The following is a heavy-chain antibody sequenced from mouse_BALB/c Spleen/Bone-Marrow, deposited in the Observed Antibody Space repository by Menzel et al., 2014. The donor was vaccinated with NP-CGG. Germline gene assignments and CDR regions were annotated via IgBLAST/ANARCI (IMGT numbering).Heavy chain of an antibody. CDR3: TIRYYAMDY. D-gene: IGHD1-1*01. V-gene: IGHV1-4*01. CDR1: GYTFTRYT. J-gene: IGHJ4*01. Sequence: VKLMESGAELARAGDSVKMSWQASGYTFTRYTMHWEKQRPGQGLEWIGYINPSSAYTNYNQKFKDKATLTADKSSSTAYMQLSSLTSEDSAVYYCTIRYYAMDYCGQTTSINVSS. CDR2: INPSSAYT.